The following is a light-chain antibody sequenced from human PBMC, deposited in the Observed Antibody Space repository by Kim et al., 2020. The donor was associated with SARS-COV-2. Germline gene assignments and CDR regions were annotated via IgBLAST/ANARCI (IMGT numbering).Light chain of an antibody. V-gene: IGKV1-39*01. CDR2: DAS. J-gene: IGKJ1*01. Sequence: DIQMTQSPSSLSASVGDRVTITCRASQSITKYLNWYQQKQGKAPKLLIFDASRLKDGVPSRFTGSGSGTDFTLTINSLQPEDFASYFCQQSYGISWTFGQGTKVDIK. CDR3: QQSYGISWT. CDR1: QSITKY.